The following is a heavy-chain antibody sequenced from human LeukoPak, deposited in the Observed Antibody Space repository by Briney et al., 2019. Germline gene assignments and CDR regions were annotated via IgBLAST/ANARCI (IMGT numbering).Heavy chain of an antibody. CDR2: IYPGDSDT. CDR1: GYRFTNYW. V-gene: IGHV5-51*01. Sequence: GESLKISCKGSGYRFTNYWIGWVRQMPGKGLEWMGIIYPGDSDTRYSPSFQGQVTISADKSISTAYLQWSSLKASDTAMYYCARLLYYYDSSGYYYAPKAFDIWGQGTMVTVSS. J-gene: IGHJ3*02. CDR3: ARLLYYYDSSGYYYAPKAFDI. D-gene: IGHD3-22*01.